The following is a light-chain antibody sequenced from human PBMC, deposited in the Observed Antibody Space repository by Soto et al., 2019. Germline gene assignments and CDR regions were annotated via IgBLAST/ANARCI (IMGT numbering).Light chain of an antibody. CDR1: QDISNY. V-gene: IGKV1-27*01. Sequence: DIQMTQSPSSLSASVGDRVTMTCRASQDISNYLAWYQQKPGKVPKLLIYAASTLQSGVPSRFSGSGSGTDFTLTISSLQHEDVATYYCQEYNSAPWTFGQGTKVEIK. CDR3: QEYNSAPWT. CDR2: AAS. J-gene: IGKJ1*01.